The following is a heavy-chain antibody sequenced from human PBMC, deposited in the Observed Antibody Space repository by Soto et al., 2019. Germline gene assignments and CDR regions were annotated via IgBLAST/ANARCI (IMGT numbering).Heavy chain of an antibody. J-gene: IGHJ4*02. Sequence: QVHLVQSGAEVKNPGASVKVSCKASGYTFTNYGISWVRQAPGQGLEWMGWIAVNSGNTYSAQKVQGRLTMTTDTSTSTAYMKLRSLESDDTAVYYCARATTATTYGGYWGQGTLVTVSS. CDR1: GYTFTNYG. CDR2: IAVNSGNT. CDR3: ARATTATTYGGY. V-gene: IGHV1-18*01. D-gene: IGHD4-17*01.